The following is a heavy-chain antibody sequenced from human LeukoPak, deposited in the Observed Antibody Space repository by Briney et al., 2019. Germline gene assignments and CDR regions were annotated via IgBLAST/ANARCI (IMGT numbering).Heavy chain of an antibody. CDR3: AKSFYYDSSGYYWGPMDV. CDR2: IRYDGSNK. V-gene: IGHV3-30*02. J-gene: IGHJ6*03. D-gene: IGHD3-22*01. CDR1: GFTFSSYG. Sequence: GGSLRLSCAASGFTFSSYGMHWVRQAPGKGLEWVAFIRYDGSNKYYADSVKGRFTISRDNSKNTLYLQMNSLRAEDTAVYYCAKSFYYDSSGYYWGPMDVWGKGTTVTISS.